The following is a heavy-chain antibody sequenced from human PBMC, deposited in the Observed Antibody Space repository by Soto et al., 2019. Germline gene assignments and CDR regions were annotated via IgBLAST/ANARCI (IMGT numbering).Heavy chain of an antibody. CDR2: IWYDGSNK. V-gene: IGHV3-33*01. CDR3: ARDSLKRWLQLGAFDI. J-gene: IGHJ3*02. D-gene: IGHD5-12*01. Sequence: PGGSLRLSCAASGFTFSSYGMHWVRQAPGKGLEWVAVIWYDGSNKYYADSVKGRFTISRDNSKNTLYLQMNSLRAEDTAVYYCARDSLKRWLQLGAFDIWGQGTMVTVSS. CDR1: GFTFSSYG.